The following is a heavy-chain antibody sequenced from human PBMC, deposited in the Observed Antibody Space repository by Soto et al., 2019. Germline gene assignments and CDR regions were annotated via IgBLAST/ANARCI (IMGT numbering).Heavy chain of an antibody. CDR2: INAGNGNT. Sequence: ASVKVSCKASGYTFTSYAMHWVRQAPGQRLEWMGWINAGNGNTKYSQKFQGRVTITRDTSASTAYMELSSLRSEDTAVYYCARGTTTRGPLFDYWGQGTLVTVS. D-gene: IGHD1-7*01. CDR1: GYTFTSYA. J-gene: IGHJ4*02. CDR3: ARGTTTRGPLFDY. V-gene: IGHV1-3*01.